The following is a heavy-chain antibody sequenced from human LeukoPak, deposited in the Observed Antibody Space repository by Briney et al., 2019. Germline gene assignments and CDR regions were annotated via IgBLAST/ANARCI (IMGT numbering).Heavy chain of an antibody. CDR2: IYYSGST. CDR3: ADWGPN. Sequence: SETLSLTCTVSGGSISSSSYYWGWIRQPPGKGLEWIGSIYYSGSTYYNPSLKSRVTISVDTSKNQFSLQLNSVTRDDTAVYYCADWGPNWGQGTLVTVSS. V-gene: IGHV4-39*01. J-gene: IGHJ1*01. D-gene: IGHD7-27*01. CDR1: GGSISSSSYY.